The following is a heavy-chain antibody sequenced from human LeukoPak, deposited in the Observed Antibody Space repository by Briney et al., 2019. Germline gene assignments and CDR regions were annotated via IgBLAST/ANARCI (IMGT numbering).Heavy chain of an antibody. CDR2: INPSGGST. V-gene: IGHV1-46*01. CDR1: GYTFTSYY. Sequence: ASVKVSCKASGYTFTSYYMHWVRQAPGQGLEWMGIINPSGGSTSYAQKFQGRVTMTRDTSTSTVYMELSSLRSEDTAVYHCAREVGAAGFDYWGQGTLVTVSS. CDR3: AREVGAAGFDY. J-gene: IGHJ4*02. D-gene: IGHD6-13*01.